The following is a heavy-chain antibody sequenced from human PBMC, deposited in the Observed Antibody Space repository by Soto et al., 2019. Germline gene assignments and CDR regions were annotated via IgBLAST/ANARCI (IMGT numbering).Heavy chain of an antibody. Sequence: GSGPTLVNPTQTLTLTCSFSGFSLRTSGLGVGWIRQPPGKALEWLALIYWNDDKRYSPSLKSRLTITKDTSKNQVVLTMTNMDPVDTATYYCAHRPYSSGWDDAFDVWDQGTMVTVSS. CDR1: GFSLRTSGLG. V-gene: IGHV2-5*01. J-gene: IGHJ3*01. CDR2: IYWNDDK. CDR3: AHRPYSSGWDDAFDV. D-gene: IGHD6-19*01.